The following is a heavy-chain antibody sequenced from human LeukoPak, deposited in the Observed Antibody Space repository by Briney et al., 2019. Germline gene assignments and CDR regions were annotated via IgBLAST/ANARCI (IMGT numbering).Heavy chain of an antibody. Sequence: GDSVKISCKASGYSFETYLVAWVRQMPGRGLEYMGIIYPGDSEPKYSPSFQGRITISADKSVDTAYLQWSRLEASDSAMYYCARLFTGYYHMDVWGRGTTVTVSS. D-gene: IGHD2-15*01. V-gene: IGHV5-51*01. CDR3: ARLFTGYYHMDV. CDR2: IYPGDSEP. J-gene: IGHJ6*03. CDR1: GYSFETYL.